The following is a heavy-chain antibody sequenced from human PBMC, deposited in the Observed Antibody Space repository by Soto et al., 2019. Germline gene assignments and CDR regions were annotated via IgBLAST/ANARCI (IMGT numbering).Heavy chain of an antibody. Sequence: DVQLVESGGGQVQPGGSLKLSCAASGFMFSDSAIHWVRQASGKGLEWVGRIRSKSNNYATAYVASVQGRFVISRDDSRNTAYLQMNSLKTEDTAVYYCTRHLFGRGILYFEYAMDVWGQGTTVIVSS. CDR3: TRHLFGRGILYFEYAMDV. CDR1: GFMFSDSA. V-gene: IGHV3-73*02. CDR2: IRSKSNNYAT. J-gene: IGHJ6*02. D-gene: IGHD3-10*01.